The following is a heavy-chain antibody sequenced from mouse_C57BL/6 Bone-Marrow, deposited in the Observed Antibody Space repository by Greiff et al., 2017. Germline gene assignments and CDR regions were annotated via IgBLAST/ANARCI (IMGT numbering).Heavy chain of an antibody. Sequence: DVKLVESGGDLVKPGGSLKLSCAASGFTFSSYGMYWVRQTPDTRLEWVATISSGGSYTYYPDIVKGRFTISRDNAKNTLYLQMSSLKSDDTAMYYCARRGVRGDYWGQGTSVTVSS. CDR2: ISSGGSYT. CDR3: ARRGVRGDY. V-gene: IGHV5-6*02. D-gene: IGHD2-14*01. CDR1: GFTFSSYG. J-gene: IGHJ4*01.